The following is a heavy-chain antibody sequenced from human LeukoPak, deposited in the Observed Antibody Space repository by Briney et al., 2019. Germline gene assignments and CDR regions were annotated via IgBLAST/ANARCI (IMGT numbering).Heavy chain of an antibody. CDR1: GGSISSSGYY. CDR3: ARHVWLQPFDY. Sequence: SETLSLTCTVSGGSISSSGYYWGWIRQPPGKGLECIGIIYYSGTTYYNPSLKSRVTISVTISVDTSKNQFSLKLSSVTAADTAVYYCARHVWLQPFDYWGQGTLVTVSS. J-gene: IGHJ4*02. V-gene: IGHV4-39*01. D-gene: IGHD3-9*01. CDR2: IYYSGTT.